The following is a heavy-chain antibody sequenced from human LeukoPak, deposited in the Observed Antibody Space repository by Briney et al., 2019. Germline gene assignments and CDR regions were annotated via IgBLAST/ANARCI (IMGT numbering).Heavy chain of an antibody. Sequence: GGSLRLSCAASGFTFSSYGMSWVRQAPGKGLEWVSAISGSGGSTYYADSVKGRFTISRDNSKNTLYLQMNSLRAEDTAVYYCARDSPSDSAYDYWGQGTLVTVSS. D-gene: IGHD2-21*02. CDR3: ARDSPSDSAYDY. V-gene: IGHV3-23*01. J-gene: IGHJ4*02. CDR1: GFTFSSYG. CDR2: ISGSGGST.